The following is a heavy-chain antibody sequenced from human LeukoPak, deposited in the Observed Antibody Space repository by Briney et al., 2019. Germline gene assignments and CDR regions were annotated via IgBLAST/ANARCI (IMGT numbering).Heavy chain of an antibody. CDR3: AKDDDWGRFNH. J-gene: IGHJ1*01. Sequence: PGGSLRLSCAASGFSFRSHGMNWVRQAPGKGLEWVSGISPRGDITYYKDSVRGRFTISRDNFKNTVSLQPNSLRAEDTAMYYCAKDDDWGRFNHWGQGTLVTVSS. CDR2: ISPRGDIT. CDR1: GFSFRSHG. D-gene: IGHD3-16*01. V-gene: IGHV3-23*01.